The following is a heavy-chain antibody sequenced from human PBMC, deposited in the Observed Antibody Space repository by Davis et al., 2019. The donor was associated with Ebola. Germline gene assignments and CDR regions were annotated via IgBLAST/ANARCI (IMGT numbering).Heavy chain of an antibody. CDR1: GYSFTSYW. V-gene: IGHV5-10-1*01. D-gene: IGHD5-12*01. J-gene: IGHJ4*02. Sequence: GESLKISCKGSGYSFTSYWISWVRQLPGKGLEWMGRIDPSDSYTNYSPSFQGHVTISADKSISTAYLQWSSLKASDTAMYYCARHHSGYDSFDYWGQGTLVTVSS. CDR2: IDPSDSYT. CDR3: ARHHSGYDSFDY.